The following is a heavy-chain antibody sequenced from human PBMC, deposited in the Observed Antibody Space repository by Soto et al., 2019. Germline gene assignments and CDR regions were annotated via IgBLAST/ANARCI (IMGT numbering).Heavy chain of an antibody. CDR1: GGSISSRSYY. V-gene: IGHV4-39*01. Sequence: QLQLQESGPGLVKPSETLSLTCTVSGGSISSRSYYWGWIRQPPGKGLEWIGSIYYSGSTYYTPSLKRRVTISVDTSKNQFSLKLSSVTATDTAVYYCARRGSGSYSDYWGQGTLVTASS. CDR3: ARRGSGSYSDY. J-gene: IGHJ4*02. D-gene: IGHD3-10*01. CDR2: IYYSGST.